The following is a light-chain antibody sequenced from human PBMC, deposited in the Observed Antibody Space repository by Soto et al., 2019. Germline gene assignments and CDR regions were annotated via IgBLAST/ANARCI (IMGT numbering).Light chain of an antibody. J-gene: IGKJ1*01. V-gene: IGKV3-15*01. Sequence: EVVMTQSPVTLSVSPGEKATLSCRASQHIRTDLAWYHQKPGQAPRLLIYGASTRATGIPARFSGSGSGTGFTLTINSLQSEDFAVYYCQQYNNWPRTFGQGTKVDIK. CDR3: QQYNNWPRT. CDR2: GAS. CDR1: QHIRTD.